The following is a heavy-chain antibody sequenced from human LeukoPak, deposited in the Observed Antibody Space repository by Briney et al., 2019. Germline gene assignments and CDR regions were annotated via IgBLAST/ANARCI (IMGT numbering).Heavy chain of an antibody. CDR3: ARSRLHRKCFDP. CDR1: GGSFSGYY. Sequence: SETLSLTCAVYGGSFSGYYWSWIRQPPGKGLEWIGEINHSGSTNYNPSLKSRVTISVDTSKNQFSLKLSSVTAADTAVYYCARSRLHRKCFDPWGQGTLVTVSS. V-gene: IGHV4-34*01. D-gene: IGHD2-21*02. CDR2: INHSGST. J-gene: IGHJ5*02.